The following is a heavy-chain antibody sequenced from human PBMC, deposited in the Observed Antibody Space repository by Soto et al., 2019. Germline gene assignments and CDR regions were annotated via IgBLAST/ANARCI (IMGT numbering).Heavy chain of an antibody. Sequence: GGSLRLSCAASGFTFSSYSMNWVRQAPGEGLEWVSSISSSSSYIYYADSVKGRFTISRDNAKNSLYLQMNSLRAEDTAVYYCAKGIGYCSGGSCLLDYWGQGTLVTVYS. CDR3: AKGIGYCSGGSCLLDY. V-gene: IGHV3-21*01. CDR2: ISSSSSYI. CDR1: GFTFSSYS. J-gene: IGHJ4*02. D-gene: IGHD2-15*01.